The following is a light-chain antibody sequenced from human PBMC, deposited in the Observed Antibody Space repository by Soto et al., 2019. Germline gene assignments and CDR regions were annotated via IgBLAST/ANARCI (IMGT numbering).Light chain of an antibody. J-gene: IGLJ7*01. CDR1: SSDVGGYNY. Sequence: QSVLIQPASVSGSPGQSITISCTGTSSDVGGYNYVSWYQQHPGKAPKLMIYDVSNRPSGVSNRFSGSKSGNTASLTISGLQAEDEADYYCSSYTSSSTVFGGGTQLTVL. V-gene: IGLV2-14*01. CDR2: DVS. CDR3: SSYTSSSTV.